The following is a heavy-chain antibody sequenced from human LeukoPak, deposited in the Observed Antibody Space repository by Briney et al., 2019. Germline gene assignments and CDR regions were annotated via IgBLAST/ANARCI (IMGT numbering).Heavy chain of an antibody. J-gene: IGHJ4*02. CDR3: ARHPAVYSSSHFDS. Sequence: PSETLSLTCTVSGGSISSYYWSWIWQPAGKGLEWIGRIYTSGSTNYNPSLKSRVTMSVDTSKNQFSLKLSSVTAADTAVYYCARHPAVYSSSHFDSWGQGTLVTVSS. V-gene: IGHV4-4*07. D-gene: IGHD6-6*01. CDR2: IYTSGST. CDR1: GGSISSYY.